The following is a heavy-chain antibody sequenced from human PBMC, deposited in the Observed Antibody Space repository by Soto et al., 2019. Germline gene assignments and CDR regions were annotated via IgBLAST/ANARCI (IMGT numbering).Heavy chain of an antibody. V-gene: IGHV1-3*01. CDR3: ARKDYYGSGSYHFDY. CDR1: VYSFSTFP. D-gene: IGHD3-10*01. CDR2: VNAANGDT. Sequence: GASVKVSCKASVYSFSTFPMHCVSQAPGQNLEWMGWVNAANGDTGYSQNFQGRVTITRDTSASTAYMELSGLRSEDTAVYYCARKDYYGSGSYHFDYWGQGTLVTVSS. J-gene: IGHJ4*02.